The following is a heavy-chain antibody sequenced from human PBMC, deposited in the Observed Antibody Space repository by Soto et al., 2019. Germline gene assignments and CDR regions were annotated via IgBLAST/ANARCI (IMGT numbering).Heavy chain of an antibody. Sequence: QVQLVESGGGVVQPGRSLRLSCAASGFTFSDFAMHRVRQAPGKGLEWVAVLSSDENTEDYVDFVKGRFTISRDTSKDTLYLQMNSLKDDDTAVYYCARGRIDSRGWYFGNWGQGTLVTVSS. D-gene: IGHD6-19*01. CDR2: LSSDENTE. J-gene: IGHJ4*02. V-gene: IGHV3-30-3*01. CDR3: ARGRIDSRGWYFGN. CDR1: GFTFSDFA.